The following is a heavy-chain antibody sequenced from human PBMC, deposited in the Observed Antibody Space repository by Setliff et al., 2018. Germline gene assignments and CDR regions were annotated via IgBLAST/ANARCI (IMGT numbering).Heavy chain of an antibody. CDR3: ARGLKSVSWTFTY. CDR1: GDTIYNYF. J-gene: IGHJ4*02. CDR2: IHTTEST. D-gene: IGHD2-15*01. Sequence: PSETLSLPCTVTGDTIYNYFWSWIRQSPGTGLEWIGYIHTTESTNYNPSLKGRVTISIDTSKRQFSLNLNSVTAADAAMYYCARGLKSVSWTFTYWGQGTQVTVSS. V-gene: IGHV4-4*08.